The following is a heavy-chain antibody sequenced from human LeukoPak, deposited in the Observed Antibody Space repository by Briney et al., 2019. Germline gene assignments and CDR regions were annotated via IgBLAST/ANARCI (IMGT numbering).Heavy chain of an antibody. Sequence: KTSETLSLTCTVSGGSISSYYWSWLRQPAGKGLEWIGRIYTSGSTNYNPSLKSRVTMSVDTSKNQFSLKLSSVTAADTAVYYCASGPGYSSSWLDYWGQGTLVTVSS. CDR3: ASGPGYSSSWLDY. D-gene: IGHD6-13*01. V-gene: IGHV4-4*07. J-gene: IGHJ4*02. CDR1: GGSISSYY. CDR2: IYTSGST.